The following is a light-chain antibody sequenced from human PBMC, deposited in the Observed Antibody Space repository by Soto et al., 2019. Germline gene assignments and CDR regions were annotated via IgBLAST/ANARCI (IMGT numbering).Light chain of an antibody. V-gene: IGKV1-39*01. CDR1: ESIRNN. CDR3: QQTYSTPRGA. J-gene: IGKJ1*01. CDR2: AAS. Sequence: DIQMTQSPSSLSASVGDRVTITCRASESIRNNLNWYQQKPGKAPKLLIYAASTLQSGVPSRFSGGGSGTEFTLTIGSLPPEDFTTYYCQQTYSTPRGAFGQGTKVEFK.